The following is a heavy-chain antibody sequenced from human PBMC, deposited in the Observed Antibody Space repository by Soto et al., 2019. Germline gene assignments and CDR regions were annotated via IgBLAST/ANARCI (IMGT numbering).Heavy chain of an antibody. CDR3: ARRGYSGYGASYYYYGMDV. CDR1: GYSFTSYW. D-gene: IGHD5-12*01. V-gene: IGHV5-51*01. CDR2: IYPGDSDT. Sequence: PGESLKISCQASGYSFTSYWIGWVRQMPGKGLEWMGIIYPGDSDTRYSPSFQGQVTISADKSISTAYLRWSSLKASDTAMYYCARRGYSGYGASYYYYGMDVWGQGTRSPSP. J-gene: IGHJ6*02.